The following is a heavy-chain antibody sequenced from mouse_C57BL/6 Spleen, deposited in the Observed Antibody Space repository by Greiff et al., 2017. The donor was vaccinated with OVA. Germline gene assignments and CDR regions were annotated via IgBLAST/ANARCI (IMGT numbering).Heavy chain of an antibody. V-gene: IGHV1-54*01. CDR3: ASYYGSSYRYFDV. Sequence: VQLQQSGAELVRPGTSVKVSCKASGYAFTNYLIEWVKQRPGQGLEWIGVINPGSGGTNYNEKFKGKATLTADKSSSTAYMQLSSLTSEDSAVYFCASYYGSSYRYFDVWGTGTTVTVSS. CDR1: GYAFTNYL. D-gene: IGHD1-1*01. J-gene: IGHJ1*03. CDR2: INPGSGGT.